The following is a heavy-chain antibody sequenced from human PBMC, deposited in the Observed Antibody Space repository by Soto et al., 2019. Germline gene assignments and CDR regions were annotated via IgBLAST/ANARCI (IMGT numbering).Heavy chain of an antibody. D-gene: IGHD2-21*01. CDR2: MYHSGST. CDR3: ARLGAYHQSLAP. Sequence: PSETLSLTCAVSGGSISSGGYSWSWIRQPPGKGLEWIGYMYHSGSTYYNPSLKSRVTISLETSKSQFSLRLSSVTAADTAVYYCARLGAYHQSLAPWGPRTLVTVSS. J-gene: IGHJ5*02. V-gene: IGHV4-30-2*01. CDR1: GGSISSGGYS.